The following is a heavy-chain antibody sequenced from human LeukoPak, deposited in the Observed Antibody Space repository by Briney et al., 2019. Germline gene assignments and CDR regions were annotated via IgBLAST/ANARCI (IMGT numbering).Heavy chain of an antibody. CDR1: GFTFSNAW. Sequence: GGSLRLSCAASGFTFSNAWMSWVRQAPGKGLEWVSYISSSSTIYYADSVKGRFTISRDNAKNSLYLQMNSLRAEDTAVYYCAREGPGAFDIWGQGTMVTVSS. CDR3: AREGPGAFDI. J-gene: IGHJ3*02. CDR2: ISSSSTI. V-gene: IGHV3-69-1*01.